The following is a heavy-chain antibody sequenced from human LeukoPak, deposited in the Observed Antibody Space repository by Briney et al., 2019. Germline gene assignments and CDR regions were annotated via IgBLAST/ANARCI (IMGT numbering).Heavy chain of an antibody. CDR2: IIPILGIA. V-gene: IGHV1-69*02. Sequence: SVKVSCKASGGTFSSYTISWVRQAPGQGLEWMGRIIPILGIANYAQKFQGRVTITADKSTSTAYMELSSLRSEDTAVYYCASGYCSRNSCYSDYWGQGTLVTVSS. D-gene: IGHD2-2*03. J-gene: IGHJ4*02. CDR1: GGTFSSYT. CDR3: ASGYCSRNSCYSDY.